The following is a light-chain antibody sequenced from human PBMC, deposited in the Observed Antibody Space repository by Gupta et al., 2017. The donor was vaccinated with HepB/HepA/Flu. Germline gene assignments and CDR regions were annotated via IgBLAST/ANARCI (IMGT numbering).Light chain of an antibody. CDR2: ATN. Sequence: QSVVTQEPSFSVSPGETVTLTCGLTSGSVSATYYPSWYQQTPGQAPRMLIYATNRRSSGVPDRFSGSIPGNKAALTITGAQAEDESDYYCVLYIGTGVVVIGGGTKLTVL. J-gene: IGLJ2*01. CDR1: SGSVSATYY. CDR3: VLYIGTGVVV. V-gene: IGLV8-61*01.